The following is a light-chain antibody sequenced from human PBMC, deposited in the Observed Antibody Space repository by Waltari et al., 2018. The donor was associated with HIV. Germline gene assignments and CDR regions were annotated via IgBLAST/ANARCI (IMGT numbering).Light chain of an antibody. J-gene: IGKJ2*01. CDR2: GAS. V-gene: IGKV3-15*01. CDR3: QQYNNCPRT. Sequence: EIVMTQSPVTMSVSPGERATLSCRASQGISGNLAWYQQKPGQAPRLLIYGASTRATGIPARFSGSGSETEFTLTISSLQSEDFAVYYCQQYNNCPRTFGQGTKCEIK. CDR1: QGISGN.